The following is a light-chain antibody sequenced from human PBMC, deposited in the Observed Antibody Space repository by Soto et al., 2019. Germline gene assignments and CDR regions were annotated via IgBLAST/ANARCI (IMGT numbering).Light chain of an antibody. Sequence: EIVYTQSPGTLYLSPGERATLSCRASQSVSSSYIAWYQQRPGQAPRLLIYDASTRATGIPARFSGSASGTDFTLTINRLEPEDFAVYYCQLYGISPHFGQGTRLEIK. CDR3: QLYGISPH. CDR2: DAS. V-gene: IGKV3-20*01. J-gene: IGKJ5*01. CDR1: QSVSSSY.